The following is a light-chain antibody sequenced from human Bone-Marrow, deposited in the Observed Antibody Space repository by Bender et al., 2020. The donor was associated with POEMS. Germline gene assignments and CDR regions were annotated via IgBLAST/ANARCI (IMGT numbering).Light chain of an antibody. CDR1: TSNIGSYF. CDR3: AAWEDSLNGWV. CDR2: KNN. V-gene: IGLV1-47*01. J-gene: IGLJ3*02. Sequence: QSVLTQPPSASGTPGQRVTISCSGSTSNIGSYFVYWYQHFPGTAPKLLMYKNNQRPSGVPDRFSGSKSGTSASLAISGLRSEDEADYYCAAWEDSLNGWVFGGGTKLTVL.